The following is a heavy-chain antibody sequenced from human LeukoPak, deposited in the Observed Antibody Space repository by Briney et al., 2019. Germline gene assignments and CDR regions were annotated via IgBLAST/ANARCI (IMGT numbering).Heavy chain of an antibody. V-gene: IGHV1-58*01. J-gene: IGHJ4*02. CDR3: ARDLGYCTNGVCHTRFDY. D-gene: IGHD2-8*01. CDR1: GFTFTSSA. Sequence: ASVKVSCKASGFTFTSSAVQWVRQARGQRLEWIGWIVVGSGNTNYAQKFQERVTITRDMSTSTAYMELSSLRSEDTAVYYCARDLGYCTNGVCHTRFDYWGQGTLVAVSS. CDR2: IVVGSGNT.